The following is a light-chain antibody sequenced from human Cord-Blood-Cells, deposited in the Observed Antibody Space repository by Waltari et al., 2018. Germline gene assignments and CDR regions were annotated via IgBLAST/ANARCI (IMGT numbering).Light chain of an antibody. CDR3: CSYAGSSTYV. J-gene: IGLJ1*01. Sequence: QSALTQTASVSGSPGQSITLSCTGTSSDVGSYTLVSCYHQHPGKAPNLLIYEGSKRPSGVSNRFSGSKSGDTAFRTISGLQAEYEADYYCCSYAGSSTYVFGTGTKVTVL. CDR2: EGS. V-gene: IGLV2-23*01. CDR1: SSDVGSYTL.